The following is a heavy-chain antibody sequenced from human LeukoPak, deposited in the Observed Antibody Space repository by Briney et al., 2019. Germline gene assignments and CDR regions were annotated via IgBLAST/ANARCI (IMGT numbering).Heavy chain of an antibody. Sequence: SETLSLTCTVSRDSISNYYWSWLRQPTGKALGWVGYVHFSGGTNYNPSLKSRVTISVDTSNNQFSLKLNSVTAADTAIYYCARGYYDSRGYSSPFDFWGRGTLVTVSS. CDR2: VHFSGGT. D-gene: IGHD3-22*01. CDR3: ARGYYDSRGYSSPFDF. CDR1: RDSISNYY. J-gene: IGHJ4*02. V-gene: IGHV4-59*08.